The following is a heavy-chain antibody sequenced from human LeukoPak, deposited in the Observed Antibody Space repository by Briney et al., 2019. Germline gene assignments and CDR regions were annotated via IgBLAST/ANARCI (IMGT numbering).Heavy chain of an antibody. Sequence: SETLYLTCAVYGGSFSGYYWSWIRQPPGKGLKWIGEINHSGSTNYNPSLKSRVTISVDTSKNQFSLKLSSVTAADTAIYYCARGAASGFSTGWYFDLWGRGTLVTVSS. CDR2: INHSGST. CDR1: GGSFSGYY. V-gene: IGHV4-34*01. J-gene: IGHJ2*01. CDR3: ARGAASGFSTGWYFDL. D-gene: IGHD3/OR15-3a*01.